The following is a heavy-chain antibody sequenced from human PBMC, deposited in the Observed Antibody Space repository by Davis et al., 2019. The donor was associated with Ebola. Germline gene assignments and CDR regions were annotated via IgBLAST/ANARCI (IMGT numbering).Heavy chain of an antibody. D-gene: IGHD2-2*01. CDR2: INPNSGGT. CDR1: GGTFSSYA. Sequence: ASVKVSCKASGGTFSSYAISWVRQAPGQGLEWMGWINPNSGGTNYAQKFQGRVSMTRDTSISTAYVELRGLRSDDTAVYYCAGLVPSGGDYWGQGTLVTVSS. J-gene: IGHJ4*02. CDR3: AGLVPSGGDY. V-gene: IGHV1-2*02.